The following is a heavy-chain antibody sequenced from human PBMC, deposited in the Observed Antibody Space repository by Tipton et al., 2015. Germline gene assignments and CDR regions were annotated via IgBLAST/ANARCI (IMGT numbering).Heavy chain of an antibody. Sequence: SLRLSCVASGFSFSDAWMNWVRQAPGKGLEWVSAISGSGGSTYYADSVKGRFTISRDNSKNTLYLQMNSLRAEDTAVYYCAKEVAVAGGYWGQGTLVTVSS. CDR3: AKEVAVAGGY. CDR1: GFSFSDA. D-gene: IGHD6-19*01. CDR2: ISGSGGST. J-gene: IGHJ4*02. V-gene: IGHV3-23*01.